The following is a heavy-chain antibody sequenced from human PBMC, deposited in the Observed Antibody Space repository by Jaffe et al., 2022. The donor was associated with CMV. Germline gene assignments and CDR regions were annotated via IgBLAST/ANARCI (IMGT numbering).Heavy chain of an antibody. CDR1: GYSFTSYW. Sequence: EVQLVQSGAEVKKPGESLRISCKGSGYSFTSYWISWVRQMPGKGLEWMGRIDPSDSYTNYSPSFQGHVTISADKSISTAYLQWSSLKASDTAMYYCARHSNYYDSSGYFGYWGQGTLVTVSS. D-gene: IGHD3-22*01. CDR3: ARHSNYYDSSGYFGY. CDR2: IDPSDSYT. J-gene: IGHJ4*02. V-gene: IGHV5-10-1*03.